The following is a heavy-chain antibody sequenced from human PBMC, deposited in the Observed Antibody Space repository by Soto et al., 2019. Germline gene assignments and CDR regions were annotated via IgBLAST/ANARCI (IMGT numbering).Heavy chain of an antibody. J-gene: IGHJ6*03. CDR2: MNPNSGNT. CDR1: GYTFTSYD. V-gene: IGHV1-8*01. CDR3: ARGPLYGDYAQYYYYYMDV. D-gene: IGHD4-17*01. Sequence: QVQLVQSGAEVKKPGASVKVSCKASGYTFTSYDINWVRQATGQGLEWMGWMNPNSGNTGYAQKFQGRVTRTMNTSISTAYMELSSLRSEDTAVYYCARGPLYGDYAQYYYYYMDVWGKGTTVTVSS.